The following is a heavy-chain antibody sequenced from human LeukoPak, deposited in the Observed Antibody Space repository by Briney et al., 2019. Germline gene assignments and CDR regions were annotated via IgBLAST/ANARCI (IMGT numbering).Heavy chain of an antibody. Sequence: SQTLSLTCTVSGGSISSGGYYWSWIRQHPGKDLEWIGYIYYSGSTYYNPSLKSRVTISVDTSKNQFSLKLSSVTAADTAVYYCARSYSSSRDPGYDYWGQGTLVTVSS. CDR2: IYYSGST. D-gene: IGHD6-13*01. V-gene: IGHV4-31*03. CDR3: ARSYSSSRDPGYDY. CDR1: GGSISSGGYY. J-gene: IGHJ4*02.